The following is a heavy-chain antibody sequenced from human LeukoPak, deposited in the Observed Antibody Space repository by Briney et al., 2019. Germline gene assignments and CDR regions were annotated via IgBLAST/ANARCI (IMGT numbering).Heavy chain of an antibody. D-gene: IGHD4-17*01. V-gene: IGHV3-21*01. CDR2: ISSSSSSYI. CDR1: GFTFSSYS. Sequence: GGSLRLSCAASGFTFSSYSMNWVRQAPGKGLEWVSSISSSSSSYIYYADSVKGRFTISRDNAKNSLYLQMNSLRAEDTAVYYCARQAYGDYVPSDYWGQGTLVTVSS. J-gene: IGHJ4*02. CDR3: ARQAYGDYVPSDY.